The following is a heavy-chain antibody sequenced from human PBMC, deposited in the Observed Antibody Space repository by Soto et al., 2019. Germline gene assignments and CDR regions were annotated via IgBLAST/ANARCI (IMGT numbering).Heavy chain of an antibody. J-gene: IGHJ4*02. CDR1: GGSISSGGYY. Sequence: PSETLSLTCTVSGGSISSGGYYWSWIRQHPGKGLEWIGYIYYSGSTYYNPSLKSRVTISVDTSKNQFSLKLSSVTAADTAVYYCARGAVATSAFDYWGQGTLVTVSS. CDR2: IYYSGST. D-gene: IGHD5-12*01. CDR3: ARGAVATSAFDY. V-gene: IGHV4-31*03.